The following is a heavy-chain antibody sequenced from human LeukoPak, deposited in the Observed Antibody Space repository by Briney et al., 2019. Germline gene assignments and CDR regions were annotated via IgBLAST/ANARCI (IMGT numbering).Heavy chain of an antibody. V-gene: IGHV4-30-4*08. CDR1: GGSISSGDYY. CDR2: IYYSGST. Sequence: SETLSLTCTVSGGSISSGDYYWSWIRQPPGKGLEWIGYIYYSGSTYYNPSLKSRVTISVDTSKNQFSLKLSSVTAADTAVYYCARAFAATYYYDSSGYSFDDWGQGTLVTVSS. J-gene: IGHJ4*02. CDR3: ARAFAATYYYDSSGYSFDD. D-gene: IGHD3-22*01.